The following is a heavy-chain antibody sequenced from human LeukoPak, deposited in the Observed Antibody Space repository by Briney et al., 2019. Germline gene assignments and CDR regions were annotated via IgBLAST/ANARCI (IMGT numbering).Heavy chain of an antibody. CDR3: ASAKYNWNDCFDY. CDR2: ISSSGRDI. CDR1: EFTFSRCN. D-gene: IGHD1-20*01. J-gene: IGHJ4*02. V-gene: IGHV3-21*01. Sequence: GGSLRLSCAASEFTFSRCNMNWVRQAPGKGLEWISSISSSGRDIYYADSVKGRFTISRDNAKNSLYLQMNSLRAEDTAVHYCASAKYNWNDCFDYWGQGTLVTVSS.